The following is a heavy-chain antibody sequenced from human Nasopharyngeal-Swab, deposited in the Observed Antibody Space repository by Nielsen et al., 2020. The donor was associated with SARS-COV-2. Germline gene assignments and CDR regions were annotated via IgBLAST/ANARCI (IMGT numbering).Heavy chain of an antibody. J-gene: IGHJ5*02. V-gene: IGHV3-21*01. CDR3: ARDRATYCSSTSCPWFDP. Sequence: GGSLRLSCAASGFTFSCYSMNWVRQAPGKGLEWVSSISSSSSYIYYAGSVKGRFTISRDNAKNSLYLQMNSLRAQDTAVYYCARDRATYCSSTSCPWFDPWGQGTLVTVSS. CDR2: ISSSSSYI. D-gene: IGHD2-2*01. CDR1: GFTFSCYS.